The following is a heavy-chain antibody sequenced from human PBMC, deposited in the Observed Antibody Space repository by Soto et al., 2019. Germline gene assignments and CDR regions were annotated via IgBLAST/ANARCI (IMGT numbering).Heavy chain of an antibody. CDR3: AKNPHYPGIEINY. V-gene: IGHV3-23*01. CDR1: GFTFSTYA. J-gene: IGHJ4*02. CDR2: ISSGGDMT. D-gene: IGHD3-10*01. Sequence: EVHLLESGGGFIQPGGSLRPSCAASGFTFSTYAMTWVRQAPGKGLEWVSSISSGGDMTYYADSVKGRFTISRANSKNTLYLQMNSLRAEDTAVYYCAKNPHYPGIEINYWGQGALVTVSS.